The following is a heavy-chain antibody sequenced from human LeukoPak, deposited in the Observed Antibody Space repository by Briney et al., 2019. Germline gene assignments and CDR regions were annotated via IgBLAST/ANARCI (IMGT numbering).Heavy chain of an antibody. V-gene: IGHV1-18*01. Sequence: GASVKVSCKASGYTFTSYGISWVRQAPGQGLEWMGWISAYNGNTNYAQKLQGRVTMTTDTSTSTAYMELGSLRSEDTAIYYCARIRDGYNDAYDLWGQGTVVTVPS. CDR3: ARIRDGYNDAYDL. CDR1: GYTFTSYG. D-gene: IGHD5-24*01. CDR2: ISAYNGNT. J-gene: IGHJ3*01.